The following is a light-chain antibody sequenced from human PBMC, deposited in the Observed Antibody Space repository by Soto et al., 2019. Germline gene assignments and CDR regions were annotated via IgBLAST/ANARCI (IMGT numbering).Light chain of an antibody. CDR1: SSDIGPYNY. V-gene: IGLV2-14*01. CDR2: EVS. Sequence: QSALTQPASVSGSPGQSITISCTGTSSDIGPYNYVSWYQQHPGKAPEVLIYEVSHRPSGVSDRFSGSKSGNTASLTISGFQAEDEADYYCSSYTIRYTYVFGTGTKVTVL. J-gene: IGLJ1*01. CDR3: SSYTIRYTYV.